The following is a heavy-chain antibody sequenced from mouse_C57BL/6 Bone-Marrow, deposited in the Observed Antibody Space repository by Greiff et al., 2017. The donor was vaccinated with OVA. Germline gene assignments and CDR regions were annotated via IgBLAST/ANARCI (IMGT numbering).Heavy chain of an antibody. CDR1: GFTFSDYY. D-gene: IGHD1-1*01. J-gene: IGHJ4*01. CDR2: ISNGGGST. Sequence: EVQLVESGGGLVQPGGSLKLSCAASGFTFSDYYMYWVRQTPEKRLEWVAYISNGGGSTYYPDTVKGRFTISRDNAKNTLYLHMSRLKSEDTAMYYCARLRVNYGAMDYWGQGTSVTVSS. V-gene: IGHV5-12*01. CDR3: ARLRVNYGAMDY.